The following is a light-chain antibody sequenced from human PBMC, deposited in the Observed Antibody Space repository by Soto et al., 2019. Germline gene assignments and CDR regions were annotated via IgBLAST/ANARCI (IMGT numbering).Light chain of an antibody. CDR1: QTISKS. J-gene: IGKJ4*01. Sequence: DIQMTHSPSSLSASVLYTISITCRSFQTISKSLNWYQQRPGKAPKLLIFGASNLHNGVPPRFSGSGSGTDFTLTISGLQPEDFASYYCQKCYSPPLSFGGGTKVDIK. V-gene: IGKV1-39*01. CDR2: GAS. CDR3: QKCYSPPLS.